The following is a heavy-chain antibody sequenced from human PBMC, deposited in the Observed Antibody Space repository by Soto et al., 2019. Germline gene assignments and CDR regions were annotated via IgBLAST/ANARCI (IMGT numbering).Heavy chain of an antibody. V-gene: IGHV1-18*01. CDR1: GYTFTSYG. Sequence: ASVKVSCKAFGYTFTSYGISWVRQAPGQGLEWMGWISAYNGNTNYAQKLQGRVTMTTDTSTSTAYMELRSLRSDDTAVYYCARAYYGSGSYYPVDYWGQGTLVTVSS. D-gene: IGHD3-10*01. J-gene: IGHJ4*02. CDR3: ARAYYGSGSYYPVDY. CDR2: ISAYNGNT.